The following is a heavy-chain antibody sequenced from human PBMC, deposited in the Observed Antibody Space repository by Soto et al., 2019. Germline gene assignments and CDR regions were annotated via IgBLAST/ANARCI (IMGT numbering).Heavy chain of an antibody. V-gene: IGHV1-69*12. J-gene: IGHJ6*02. D-gene: IGHD6-13*01. CDR1: GGTFSSYA. CDR2: IIPIFGTA. CDR3: ARETPNSSSWYDYSYYYGMDV. Sequence: QVQLVQSGAEVKKPGSSVKVSCKASGGTFSSYAISWVRQAPGQGLEWMGGIIPIFGTANYAQKFQGRVTSTADEFTSAGYVELSSLRSEDTAVYYCARETPNSSSWYDYSYYYGMDVWGQGSTVTVSS.